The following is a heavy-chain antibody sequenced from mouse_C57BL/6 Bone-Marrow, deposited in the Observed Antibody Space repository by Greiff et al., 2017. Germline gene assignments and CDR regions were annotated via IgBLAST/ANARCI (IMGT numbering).Heavy chain of an antibody. CDR1: GYNFTSYW. CDR2: IDPSDSYT. Sequence: QVQLQQPGAELVMPGASVKLSCKASGYNFTSYWMHWVKQRPGQGLEWIGEIDPSDSYTNYNQKFKGKSTLTVDKSSSTAYMQLSSLTSEDSAVYYCARGNSKGGYAMDYWGQGTSVTVSS. D-gene: IGHD2-5*01. V-gene: IGHV1-69*01. J-gene: IGHJ4*01. CDR3: ARGNSKGGYAMDY.